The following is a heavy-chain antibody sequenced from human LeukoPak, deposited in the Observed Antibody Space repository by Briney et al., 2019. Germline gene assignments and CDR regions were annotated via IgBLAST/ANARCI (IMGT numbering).Heavy chain of an antibody. CDR3: ARGRHLYSYAYDYYMDV. CDR1: GSTFSTYW. D-gene: IGHD5-18*01. J-gene: IGHJ6*03. V-gene: IGHV3-74*01. Sequence: GGSLRPSCEASGSTFSTYWMHWVRQAPGKGLVWVSRINTDGSSTNYADFVKGRLTIPRHNAKNPPYLQVDSLRAEDTAVYYCARGRHLYSYAYDYYMDVWGKGTTVTISS. CDR2: INTDGSST.